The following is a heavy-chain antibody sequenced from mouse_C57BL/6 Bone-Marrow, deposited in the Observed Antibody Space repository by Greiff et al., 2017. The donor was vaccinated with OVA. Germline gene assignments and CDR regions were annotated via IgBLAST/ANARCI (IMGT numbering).Heavy chain of an antibody. J-gene: IGHJ4*01. CDR2: ISYDGSN. V-gene: IGHV3-6*01. CDR1: GYSITSGYY. Sequence: ESGPGLVKPSPSLSLTCSVTGYSITSGYYWNWIRQFPGNKLEWMGYISYDGSNNYNPSLKNRISITRDTSKNQFFLKLNSVTTEDTATYYCADGSSYGMDYWGQGTSVTVSS. CDR3: ADGSSYGMDY. D-gene: IGHD1-1*01.